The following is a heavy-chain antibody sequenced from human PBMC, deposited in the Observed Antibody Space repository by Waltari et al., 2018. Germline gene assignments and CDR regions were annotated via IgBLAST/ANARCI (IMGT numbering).Heavy chain of an antibody. J-gene: IGHJ4*02. CDR3: AKQKYYDFWSGLGLDY. V-gene: IGHV3-30*18. Sequence: QVQLVESGGGVVQPGRSLRLSCAASGFTFRSYGMHWVRQAPGKGLEWVAVISYDGSNIYYADSVKGRFTISRENSKNTLYLQMNSLRAEDTAVYYCAKQKYYDFWSGLGLDYWGQGTLVTVSS. CDR2: ISYDGSNI. CDR1: GFTFRSYG. D-gene: IGHD3-3*01.